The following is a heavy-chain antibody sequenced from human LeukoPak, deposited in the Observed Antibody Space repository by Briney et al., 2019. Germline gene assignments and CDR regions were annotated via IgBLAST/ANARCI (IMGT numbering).Heavy chain of an antibody. CDR3: ASTNSGRLDY. CDR2: IYYSGST. D-gene: IGHD1-26*01. CDR1: GGSISSSSYY. V-gene: IGHV4-39*01. Sequence: SETLSLTCTVSGGSISSSSYYWGWIRQPPGKGLEWIGSIYYSGSTYYNPSLKSRVTISVDTSKNQFSLKLSSVTAADTAVYYCASTNSGRLDYWGQGTLVTVSS. J-gene: IGHJ4*02.